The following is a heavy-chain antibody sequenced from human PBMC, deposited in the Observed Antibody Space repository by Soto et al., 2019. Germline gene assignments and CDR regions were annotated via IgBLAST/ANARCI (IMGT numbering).Heavy chain of an antibody. J-gene: IGHJ6*02. CDR1: GGSFSGYY. Sequence: SETLSLTCAVYGGSFSGYYWSWIRQPPGKGLEWIGEINHSGSTNYNPSLKSRVTISVDTSKNQFSLKLSSVTAADAAVYYCARGQIYCSGGSCYSSVYYYYGMDVWGQGTTVTVSS. V-gene: IGHV4-34*01. CDR2: INHSGST. CDR3: ARGQIYCSGGSCYSSVYYYYGMDV. D-gene: IGHD2-15*01.